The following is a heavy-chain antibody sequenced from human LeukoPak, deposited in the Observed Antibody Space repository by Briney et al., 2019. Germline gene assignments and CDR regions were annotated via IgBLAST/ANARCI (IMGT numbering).Heavy chain of an antibody. CDR1: GFSFHDSG. J-gene: IGHJ3*02. Sequence: PGGSLRLSCAASGFSFHDSGMTWVRQVPGKGLEWVSGISWHSTNRGYADSVKGRFTISRDNAKNSLYLQMSSLRAEDTALYYCARVVDYYDSSAYFDALDIWGQGTMVTASS. V-gene: IGHV3-20*04. D-gene: IGHD3-22*01. CDR3: ARVVDYYDSSAYFDALDI. CDR2: ISWHSTNR.